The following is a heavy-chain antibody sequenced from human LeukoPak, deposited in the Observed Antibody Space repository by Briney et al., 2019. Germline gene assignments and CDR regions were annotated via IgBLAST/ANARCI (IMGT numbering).Heavy chain of an antibody. J-gene: IGHJ6*02. V-gene: IGHV4-59*01. Sequence: SETLSLTCTVSGGSISSYYWSWIRQPPGKGLEWIGYIYYSGSTNYNPSLKSRVTISVDTSKNQFSLKLRSVTAADTALYYCARSGYTYGTYGVDVWGQGTTVTVSS. CDR3: ARSGYTYGTYGVDV. CDR2: IYYSGST. CDR1: GGSISSYY. D-gene: IGHD5-18*01.